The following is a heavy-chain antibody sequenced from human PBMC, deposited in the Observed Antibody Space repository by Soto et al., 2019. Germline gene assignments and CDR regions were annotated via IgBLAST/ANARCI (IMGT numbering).Heavy chain of an antibody. CDR2: IYYSGST. CDR3: ARRERAAGTDWWFDP. J-gene: IGHJ5*02. Sequence: QLQLQESGPGLVKPSETLSLTCTVSGGSISSSSFHWGWIRQPPGKGLEWIGSIYYSGSTYYSPYLKRRVTISVDTSKNQFSLKLSSVTAADTAVYYCARRERAAGTDWWFDPWGQGTLGTVSS. V-gene: IGHV4-39*01. CDR1: GGSISSSSFH. D-gene: IGHD6-13*01.